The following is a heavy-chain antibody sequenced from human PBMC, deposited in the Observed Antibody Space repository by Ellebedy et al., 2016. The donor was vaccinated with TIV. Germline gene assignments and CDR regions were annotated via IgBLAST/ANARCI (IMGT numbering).Heavy chain of an antibody. CDR2: LYYAGTT. CDR3: ASERTTTYDRFFLY. D-gene: IGHD3-22*01. J-gene: IGHJ4*02. Sequence: SETLSLXCAVYGGSFSGYSWTWIRQPPGKGLEWIGSLYYAGTTYYNPSLKSRVTISADKSKNDFSLRLTSVTAADTAVYYCASERTTTYDRFFLYWGQGNLVTVSS. CDR1: GGSFSGYS. V-gene: IGHV4-34*01.